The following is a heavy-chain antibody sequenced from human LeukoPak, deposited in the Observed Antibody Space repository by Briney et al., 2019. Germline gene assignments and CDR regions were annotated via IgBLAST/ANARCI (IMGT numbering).Heavy chain of an antibody. CDR3: ARQRADYYYHYVDV. CDR2: IYYSETT. Sequence: SETLSLTCTVSGGSINTANYYWGWLRQPPGKGLEWIGSIYYSETTYDNPSLKSRVTISIETSKNQFSLRLSSVTASDTAVYYCARQRADYYYHYVDVWGEGTTVAVS. J-gene: IGHJ6*03. CDR1: GGSINTANYY. V-gene: IGHV4-39*01.